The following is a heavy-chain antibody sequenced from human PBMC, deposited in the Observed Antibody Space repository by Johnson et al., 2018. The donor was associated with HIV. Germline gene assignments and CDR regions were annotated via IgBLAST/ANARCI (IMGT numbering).Heavy chain of an antibody. J-gene: IGHJ3*02. CDR2: VSYDSSNK. CDR1: ALSFSGYA. V-gene: IGHV3-30*04. Sequence: HVQLVESGGGVVQPGRSLRLSCTSALSFSGYAMHWVRQAPGKGLEWVAVVSYDSSNKYYADSVKGRFTISRDNSKNTVFLQMDSLRGEDTAVYYCASEIVYDILTGAFDIWGRGTMVTVSS. CDR3: ASEIVYDILTGAFDI. D-gene: IGHD3-9*01.